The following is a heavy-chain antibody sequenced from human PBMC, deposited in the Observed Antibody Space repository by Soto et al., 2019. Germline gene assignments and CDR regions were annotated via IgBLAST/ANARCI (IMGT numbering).Heavy chain of an antibody. Sequence: GASVKVSCKASGYTFTSYGISWVRQAPGQGLEWMGWISAYNGNTNYAQKLQGRVTMTTDTSTSTAYMELRSLRSDDTAVYYCARDHWNYGGGPFDAFDIWGQGTMVTVSS. CDR2: ISAYNGNT. D-gene: IGHD1-7*01. CDR1: GYTFTSYG. J-gene: IGHJ3*02. V-gene: IGHV1-18*01. CDR3: ARDHWNYGGGPFDAFDI.